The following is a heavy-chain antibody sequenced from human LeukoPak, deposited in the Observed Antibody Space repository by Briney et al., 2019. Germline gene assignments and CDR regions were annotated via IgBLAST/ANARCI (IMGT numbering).Heavy chain of an antibody. Sequence: ASVKVSYKASGYRFTDYWIQWVRQAPGQGLEWMGWINTNTGGTVYAQKFQGRVTMTRDTSLTTSYMDLSRLTSDDTAVYYCARGGSFHEFDIWGQGTMVIVSS. CDR2: INTNTGGT. J-gene: IGHJ3*02. CDR3: ARGGSFHEFDI. V-gene: IGHV1-2*02. CDR1: GYRFTDYW. D-gene: IGHD3-10*01.